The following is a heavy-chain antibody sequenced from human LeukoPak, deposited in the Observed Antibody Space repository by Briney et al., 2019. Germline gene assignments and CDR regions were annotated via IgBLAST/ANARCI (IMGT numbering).Heavy chain of an antibody. Sequence: GGSLRLSCAASGFTFRDYWMTWVRQAPGKGLEWVADIKQDGGDKSYVDSVKGRFTISRDNAKNSLYLQMDSLRAEDTAVYCCVRAGYTYGTLYFWGQGTLVTVSS. CDR2: IKQDGGDK. V-gene: IGHV3-7*01. CDR3: VRAGYTYGTLYF. J-gene: IGHJ4*02. CDR1: GFTFRDYW. D-gene: IGHD5-18*01.